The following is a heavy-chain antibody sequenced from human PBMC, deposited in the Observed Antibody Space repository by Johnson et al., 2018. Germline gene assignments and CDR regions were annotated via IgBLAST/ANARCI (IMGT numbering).Heavy chain of an antibody. CDR1: GFTLSTYA. J-gene: IGHJ6*03. CDR2: LSVSGNNT. D-gene: IGHD5-12*01. Sequence: VQLVESGGGLVHPGGSLRLSCAASGFTLSTYAMNWVRQAPGKGLQWVSTLSVSGNNTYYIDSVKGRFTISRDNSKNTLFLQMNSLRTEDTAVYYCAKQLRGFDFGYYYYYMDVWGKGTTVTVSS. V-gene: IGHV3-23*04. CDR3: AKQLRGFDFGYYYYYMDV.